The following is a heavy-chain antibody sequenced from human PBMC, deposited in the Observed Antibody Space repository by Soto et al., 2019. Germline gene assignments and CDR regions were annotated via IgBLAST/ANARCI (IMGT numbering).Heavy chain of an antibody. Sequence: ALTCSVSGGTITSGRSSWNWIRQSPVKGLEWIAYIYHSGSTYYNPSLKSRVTISVDRSENQFSLKLTSVTAADTAVYYCVRESVASGPNYFDTWGPGTLVTVSS. J-gene: IGHJ5*02. D-gene: IGHD6-13*01. CDR3: VRESVASGPNYFDT. CDR1: GGTITSGRSS. V-gene: IGHV4-30-2*06. CDR2: IYHSGST.